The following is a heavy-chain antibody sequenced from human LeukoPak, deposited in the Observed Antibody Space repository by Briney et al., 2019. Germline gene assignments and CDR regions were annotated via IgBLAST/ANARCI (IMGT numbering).Heavy chain of an antibody. CDR1: GFTFDDYG. V-gene: IGHV3-23*01. Sequence: GGSLRLSCAASGFTFDDYGISWVRQAPGKGLEWVSGISGSGGSTYYADSVKGRFTISRDNSKNTLYLQMDSLRPEDTAVYYCAKDRGQQRSGFEIDYWGQGTLVTVSS. CDR3: AKDRGQQRSGFEIDY. J-gene: IGHJ4*02. CDR2: ISGSGGST. D-gene: IGHD6-13*01.